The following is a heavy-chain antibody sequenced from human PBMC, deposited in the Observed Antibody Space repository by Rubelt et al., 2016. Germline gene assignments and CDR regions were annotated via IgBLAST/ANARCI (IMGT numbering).Heavy chain of an antibody. J-gene: IGHJ4*02. V-gene: IGHV7-4-1*02. CDR2: INTTTGNP. CDR3: AALGYHSDFDY. CDR1: GYTFTDYA. Sequence: QVHLVQSGSELKKPGASVKVSCKASGYTFTDYAMNWVRQAPGQGLEWVGWINTTTGNPTYAQGFTGRFVFSLDTSVSTAYLQISSLKAEDTAVYYCAALGYHSDFDYWGQGTLVTVSS. D-gene: IGHD1-1*01.